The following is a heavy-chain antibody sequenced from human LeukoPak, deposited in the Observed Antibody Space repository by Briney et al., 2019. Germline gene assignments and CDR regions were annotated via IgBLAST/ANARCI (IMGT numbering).Heavy chain of an antibody. CDR1: GFTFSSYS. V-gene: IGHV3-21*04. J-gene: IGHJ4*02. Sequence: GGSLRLSCAASGFTFSSYSMNWVRQAPGKGLEWVSSISSSSSYIHYADSVKGRFTISRDNSKNTLYLQMNSLRAEDTAVYYCAKRVYDSSGYVDYWGQGTLVTVSS. CDR2: ISSSSSYI. D-gene: IGHD3-22*01. CDR3: AKRVYDSSGYVDY.